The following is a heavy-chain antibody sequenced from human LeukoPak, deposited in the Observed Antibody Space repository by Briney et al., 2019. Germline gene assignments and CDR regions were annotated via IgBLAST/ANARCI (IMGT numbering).Heavy chain of an antibody. J-gene: IGHJ5*02. V-gene: IGHV4-34*01. D-gene: IGHD2-21*02. CDR3: ARDLGLYCGGDCEAWFDP. CDR1: GGSFSGYY. CDR2: INHSGST. Sequence: SETLSLTCAVYGGSFSGYYWSWIRQPPGKGLEWIGEINHSGSTNYNPSLKSRVTISVDTSKNQFSLKLSSVTAADTAVYYCARDLGLYCGGDCEAWFDPWGQGTLVTVSS.